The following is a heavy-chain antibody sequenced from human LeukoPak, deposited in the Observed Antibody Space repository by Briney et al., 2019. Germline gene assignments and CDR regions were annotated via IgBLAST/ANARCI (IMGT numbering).Heavy chain of an antibody. V-gene: IGHV5-51*01. CDR3: ARDPNYYGSGSYYNPPGWFDP. D-gene: IGHD3-10*01. Sequence: GESLKISCKGSGYSFTSYWIGWVRQMPGKGLEWMGIIYPGDSDTRYSPSFQGQVPSSAYKSISTAYLQWRSLKASDTAMYYCARDPNYYGSGSYYNPPGWFDPWGQGTLVTVSS. CDR2: IYPGDSDT. J-gene: IGHJ5*02. CDR1: GYSFTSYW.